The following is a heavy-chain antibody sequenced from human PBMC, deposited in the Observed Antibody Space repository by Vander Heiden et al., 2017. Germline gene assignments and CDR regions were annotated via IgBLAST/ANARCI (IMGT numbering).Heavy chain of an antibody. CDR3: ARSDSSSWYYFDY. V-gene: IGHV3-53*01. Sequence: EVQLVESGGGLLQPGGSLRLSCAASGSAVSSNYMSWVRQAPGKGREWVSVIDSGGSTYYADSVKGRFTISRDNSKNTLYLQMNSLRAEDTAVYYCARSDSSSWYYFDYWGQGTLVTVSS. CDR1: GSAVSSNY. J-gene: IGHJ4*02. CDR2: IDSGGST. D-gene: IGHD6-13*01.